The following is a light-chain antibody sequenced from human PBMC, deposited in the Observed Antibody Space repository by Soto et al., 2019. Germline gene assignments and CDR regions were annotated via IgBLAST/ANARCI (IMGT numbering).Light chain of an antibody. CDR3: QHYNSYSEA. V-gene: IGKV1-5*03. J-gene: IGKJ1*01. CDR1: QSISTS. CDR2: LAS. Sequence: DIQMTQSPSTLSAFVRDRVTITCRASQSISTSLAWYQQKPGKAPKLLIYLASSLKSGVPSRFSGSGSGTEFTLTISSLQPDDFATYYCQHYNSYSEAFGQGTKVDIK.